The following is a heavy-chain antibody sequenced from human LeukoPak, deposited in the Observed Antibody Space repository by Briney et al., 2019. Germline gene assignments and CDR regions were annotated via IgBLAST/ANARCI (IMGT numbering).Heavy chain of an antibody. D-gene: IGHD4-23*01. CDR3: ARGGKATVVTM. CDR2: MYSSGST. J-gene: IGHJ4*02. V-gene: IGHV4-4*07. Sequence: SETLSLTCTVSGGSINSYYWTWIRQSAGKGLEWIGRMYSSGSTNYNPSLKSRVSMSVDTSKNQFSVKLTSVTAADTAVYYCARGGKATVVTMWGRGILVTVSS. CDR1: GGSINSYY.